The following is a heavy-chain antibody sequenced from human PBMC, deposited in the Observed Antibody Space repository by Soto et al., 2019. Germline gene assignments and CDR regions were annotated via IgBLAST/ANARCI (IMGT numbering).Heavy chain of an antibody. Sequence: SGPTLVKPTQTLTLTCTFSGFSLSTSGVAVGWIRQPPGKALEWLALIYWDDDKRYSPTLKSRLTITKDTSKNQVVLTMTNMDPVETATYYCAHRREDNYYIWGSTYYYFDYWGQGTLVTVSS. J-gene: IGHJ4*02. D-gene: IGHD3-16*01. CDR2: IYWDDDK. V-gene: IGHV2-5*02. CDR3: AHRREDNYYIWGSTYYYFDY. CDR1: GFSLSTSGVA.